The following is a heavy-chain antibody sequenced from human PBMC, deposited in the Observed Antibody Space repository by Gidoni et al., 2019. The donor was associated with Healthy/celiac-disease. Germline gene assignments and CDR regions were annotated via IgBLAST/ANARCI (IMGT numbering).Heavy chain of an antibody. CDR1: GYSFTSYW. CDR3: ARRRPDISYYYGSGHPLDY. Sequence: EVQLVQSGAEVKKPGESLKISCKGSGYSFTSYWIGWVRQMPGKGLEWMGIIYPGDSDTRYSPSFQGQVTISADKSISTAYLQWSSLKASDTAMYYCARRRPDISYYYGSGHPLDYWGQGTLVTVSS. CDR2: IYPGDSDT. J-gene: IGHJ4*02. D-gene: IGHD3-10*01. V-gene: IGHV5-51*01.